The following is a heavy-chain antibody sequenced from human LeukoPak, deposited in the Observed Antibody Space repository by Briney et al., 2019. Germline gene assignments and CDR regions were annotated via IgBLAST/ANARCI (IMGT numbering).Heavy chain of an antibody. CDR3: ARARDSSGSYPYYFDY. D-gene: IGHD3-22*01. CDR1: GFTFSSYS. J-gene: IGHJ4*02. CDR2: ISGSGSAI. V-gene: IGHV3-48*02. Sequence: GGSLRLSCVASGFTFSSYSLIWVRQAPGKGLEWVAYISGSGSAIYYADSVKGRFTISRDNAKNSLYLQLNSLRDEDTAVYYCARARDSSGSYPYYFDYWGLGTLVTVSS.